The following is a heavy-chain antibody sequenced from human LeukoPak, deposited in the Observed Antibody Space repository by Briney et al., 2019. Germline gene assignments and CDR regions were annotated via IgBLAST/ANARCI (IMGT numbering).Heavy chain of an antibody. CDR2: IYSSGST. V-gene: IGHV4-31*03. CDR3: ARHGGYYFDS. Sequence: SETLSLTCTVSGGSISSGGYYWSWIRQHPGTGLEWIGYIYSSGSTYYNPSLKSRVTISVDTSKNQFSLKLSSVTAADTAVYYCARHGGYYFDSWGQGTLVTVSS. J-gene: IGHJ4*02. D-gene: IGHD3-16*01. CDR1: GGSISSGGYY.